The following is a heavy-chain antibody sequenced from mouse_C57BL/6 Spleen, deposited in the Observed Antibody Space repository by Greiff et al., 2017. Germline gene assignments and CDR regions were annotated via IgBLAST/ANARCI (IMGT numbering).Heavy chain of an antibody. V-gene: IGHV1-7*01. CDR1: GYTFTSYW. J-gene: IGHJ2*01. CDR3: TKHSNFND. D-gene: IGHD2-5*01. Sequence: VQLQQSGAELAKPGASVKLSCKASGYTFTSYWMHWVKQRPGQGLEWIGYINPSSGYTKYNQKVKDKATLTADKSSSTAYMQLSSLTYEDSAVYYSTKHSNFNDWGQGTTLTVSS. CDR2: INPSSGYT.